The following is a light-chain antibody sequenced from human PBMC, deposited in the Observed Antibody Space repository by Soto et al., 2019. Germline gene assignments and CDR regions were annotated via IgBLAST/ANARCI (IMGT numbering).Light chain of an antibody. CDR3: QQYDNLPIT. Sequence: DIQMYLSLSSLSASVGDRVTIPCHASQDIRYYLNWYQHKPGKAPKLLIYDASTLETGVPSRFSGSGSGTDFTFVISSLQPEDIATYYCQQYDNLPITFGQGTRLEI. CDR2: DAS. V-gene: IGKV1-33*01. CDR1: QDIRYY. J-gene: IGKJ5*01.